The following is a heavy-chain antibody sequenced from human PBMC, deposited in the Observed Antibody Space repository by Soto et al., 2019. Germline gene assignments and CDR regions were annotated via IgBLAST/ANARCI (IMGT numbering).Heavy chain of an antibody. CDR2: IYSGERA. Sequence: GGSLRLSCAASGFTFDDYAMHWVRQAPGKGLEWVSVIYSGERAYYSDSVKGRFTISRDSSKNTLLLQLNRLRVEDTAVYYCATRDAAYYYGMNVWGQGTTVTVSS. D-gene: IGHD1-26*01. CDR3: ATRDAAYYYGMNV. V-gene: IGHV3-43D*04. CDR1: GFTFDDYA. J-gene: IGHJ6*02.